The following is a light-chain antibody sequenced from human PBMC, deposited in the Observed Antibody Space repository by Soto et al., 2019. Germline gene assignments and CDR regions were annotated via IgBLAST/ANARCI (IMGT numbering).Light chain of an antibody. CDR3: QQYDNWPPTT. CDR2: TSA. J-gene: IGKJ5*01. V-gene: IGKV3-15*01. Sequence: EVVMTQSPATLPVSLGARVPLSCRASQSVSSNVAWYQQKPGLAPRLLIHTSATRATGIPARFSGRGSGTFFTLTISGLQSEDFATYYCQQYDNWPPTTFGQGTRL. CDR1: QSVSSN.